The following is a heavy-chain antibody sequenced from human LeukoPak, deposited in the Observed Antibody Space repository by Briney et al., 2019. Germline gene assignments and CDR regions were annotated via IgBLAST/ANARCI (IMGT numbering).Heavy chain of an antibody. D-gene: IGHD3-10*01. Sequence: GGSLRLSCAASGFAFNTYAMHWVCQAPGQGLEWVALIWHDGSHEFYSNSVRGQFTISRDNSKNTVSLQMNNLRPEDTAVYYCAREIFGSGSYPDLWGQGTLVTVSS. CDR3: AREIFGSGSYPDL. CDR2: IWHDGSHE. CDR1: GFAFNTYA. J-gene: IGHJ5*02. V-gene: IGHV3-33*01.